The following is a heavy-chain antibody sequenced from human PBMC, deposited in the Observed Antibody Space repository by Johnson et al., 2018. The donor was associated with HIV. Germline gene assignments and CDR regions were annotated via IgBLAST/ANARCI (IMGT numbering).Heavy chain of an antibody. CDR1: GFTFTNYA. D-gene: IGHD2-2*01. CDR2: ISYDGSNK. V-gene: IGHV3-30*04. CDR3: ARGGAAMTFWEVHDAFDI. J-gene: IGHJ3*02. Sequence: QVQLVESGGGVVQPGRSLRLSCAASGFTFTNYAIHWVRQAPGKGLEWVAVISYDGSNKYYVDSVKGRFTISRDNSKNTLYLQMNSLRAEDTAVYYCARGGAAMTFWEVHDAFDIWGQGTMVTVSS.